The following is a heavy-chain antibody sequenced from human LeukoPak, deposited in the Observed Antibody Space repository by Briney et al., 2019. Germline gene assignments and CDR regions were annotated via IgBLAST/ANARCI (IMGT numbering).Heavy chain of an antibody. J-gene: IGHJ4*02. CDR3: ARTLGYCSSTSCSIVDY. CDR2: IYPGDSDT. D-gene: IGHD2-2*01. Sequence: GESLKISCKGSGYSFTSYWIGWVRQMPGKGLEWMGIIYPGDSDTRYSPSFQGQVTISADKSISTAYLQWSSLKASDTAMYYCARTLGYCSSTSCSIVDYWGQGTLVTVSS. CDR1: GYSFTSYW. V-gene: IGHV5-51*01.